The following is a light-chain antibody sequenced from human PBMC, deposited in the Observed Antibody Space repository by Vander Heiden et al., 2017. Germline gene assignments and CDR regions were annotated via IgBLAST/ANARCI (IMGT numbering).Light chain of an antibody. CDR2: GAS. J-gene: IGKJ4*01. V-gene: IGKV3-20*01. CDR3: QQYGSSPPLT. Sequence: EFVLTQSPCTLSLSPGERATLSCRASQSVSSSYLAWYQQKPGQAPRLLIYGASSRATGIPDRCSGSGSGTDFTLTISRLEPEDFAVYYCQQYGSSPPLTFGGGTKVEIK. CDR1: QSVSSSY.